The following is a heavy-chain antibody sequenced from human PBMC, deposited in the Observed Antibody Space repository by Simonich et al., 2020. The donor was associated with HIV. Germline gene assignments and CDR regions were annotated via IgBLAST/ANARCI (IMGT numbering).Heavy chain of an antibody. J-gene: IGHJ3*02. CDR1: GYSFTSYW. V-gene: IGHV5-51*01. CDR2: IYPGNSDT. Sequence: EVQLVQSGAEVKKPGESLKISCKGSGYSFTSYWIGWVRQMPGKGLEWRGNIYPGNSDTRYSPSFQGQVTISADKSISTAYLQWSSLKASDTAMYYCVTDKGYCSGGSCYQDAFDIWGQGTMVTVSS. D-gene: IGHD2-15*01. CDR3: VTDKGYCSGGSCYQDAFDI.